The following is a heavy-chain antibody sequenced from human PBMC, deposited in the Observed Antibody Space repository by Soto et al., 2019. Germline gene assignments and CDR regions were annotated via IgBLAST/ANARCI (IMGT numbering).Heavy chain of an antibody. J-gene: IGHJ6*02. V-gene: IGHV1-8*01. D-gene: IGHD3-3*01. CDR3: AKIAIKKVDFWSGYYWPLDV. Sequence: GASVNVSCTASGSTSTSYDINWVRQATGQGLEWMGWMNPNSGNTGYAQKFQGRVTMTRNTSISTAYMELSSLRAEDTAVYYCAKIAIKKVDFWSGYYWPLDVWGQGTTVTVSS. CDR2: MNPNSGNT. CDR1: GSTSTSYD.